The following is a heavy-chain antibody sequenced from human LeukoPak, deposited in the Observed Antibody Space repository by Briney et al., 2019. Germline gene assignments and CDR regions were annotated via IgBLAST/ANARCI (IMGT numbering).Heavy chain of an antibody. D-gene: IGHD6-19*01. J-gene: IGHJ4*02. CDR1: GFTFSSYA. V-gene: IGHV3-30-3*01. CDR2: ISYDGSNK. Sequence: GGSLRLSCAASGFTFSSYAMHWVRQAPGKGLEWVAVISYDGSNKYYADSVKGRFTISRDNSKNTLYLQMNSLRAEDTAVYYCARDGTSSGWAYFDYWGQGTLVTVSS. CDR3: ARDGTSSGWAYFDY.